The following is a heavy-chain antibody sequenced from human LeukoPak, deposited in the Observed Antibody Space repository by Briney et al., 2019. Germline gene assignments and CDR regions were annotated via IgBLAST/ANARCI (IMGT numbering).Heavy chain of an antibody. CDR3: ARDSDSSGWLDYYMDV. V-gene: IGHV3-21*01. D-gene: IGHD6-19*01. J-gene: IGHJ6*03. CDR1: GFTFSSYS. CDR2: ISSSSSYI. Sequence: PGGSLRLSCAASGFTFSSYSMNWVRQAPGKGLEWVSSISSSSSYIYYADSVKGRFTISRDNAKSSLFLEINSLRAEDTALYYCARDSDSSGWLDYYMDVWGKGTTVTVSS.